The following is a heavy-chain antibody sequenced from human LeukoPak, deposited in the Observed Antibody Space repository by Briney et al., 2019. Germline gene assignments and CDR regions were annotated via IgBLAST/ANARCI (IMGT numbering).Heavy chain of an antibody. V-gene: IGHV3-23*01. D-gene: IGHD2-2*01. CDR3: AKDRQLGYCSYTSCYYDY. CDR1: GFTFSSYA. Sequence: PGGSLRLSCAASGFTFSSYAMTWVRQAPGKGLEWVSAISGSGGTTYYADSVKGRFTISRDNSKNTLYLQMNSLRVEDTAVYYCAKDRQLGYCSYTSCYYDYWGQGTLVTVSS. J-gene: IGHJ4*02. CDR2: ISGSGGTT.